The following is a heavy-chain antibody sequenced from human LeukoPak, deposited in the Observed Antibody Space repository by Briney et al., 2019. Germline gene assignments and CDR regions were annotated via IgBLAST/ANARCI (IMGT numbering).Heavy chain of an antibody. J-gene: IGHJ4*02. CDR1: GGTFSSYA. CDR3: ARDGDSSGYSEGYYFDY. D-gene: IGHD3-22*01. V-gene: IGHV1-69*13. Sequence: SVKVSCKASGGTFSSYAISWVRRAPGQGLEWMGGIIPIFGTANYAQKFQGRVTITADESTSTAYMELSSLRSEDTAVYYCARDGDSSGYSEGYYFDYWGQGTLVTVSS. CDR2: IIPIFGTA.